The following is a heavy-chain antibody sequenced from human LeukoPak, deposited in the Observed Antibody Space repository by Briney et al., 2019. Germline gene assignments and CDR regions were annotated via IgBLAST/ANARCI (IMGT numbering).Heavy chain of an antibody. CDR2: IYPGDSDT. CDR3: ARQSYYYDSSGLGDYFDY. Sequence: GESLKISCKGSGYSFTSYWIGWVRQMPGKGLEWMGIIYPGDSDTRYSPSFQGQVTISADKSISTAYLQWSSLKASDTAMYYCARQSYYYDSSGLGDYFDYWGQGTLVTVSS. CDR1: GYSFTSYW. V-gene: IGHV5-51*01. J-gene: IGHJ4*02. D-gene: IGHD3-22*01.